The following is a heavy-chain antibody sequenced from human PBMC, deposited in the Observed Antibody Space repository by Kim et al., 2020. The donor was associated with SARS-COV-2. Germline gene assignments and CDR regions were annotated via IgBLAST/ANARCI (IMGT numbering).Heavy chain of an antibody. CDR1: GGTFSSYA. CDR2: IIPIFGTA. V-gene: IGHV1-69*13. D-gene: IGHD2-2*01. J-gene: IGHJ6*02. CDR3: ARGLVPAAMMGISPMDV. Sequence: SVKVSCKASGGTFSSYAISWVRQAPGQGLEWMGGIIPIFGTANYAQKFQGRVTITADESTSTAYMELSSLRSEDTAVYYCARGLVPAAMMGISPMDVWGQGTTVTVSS.